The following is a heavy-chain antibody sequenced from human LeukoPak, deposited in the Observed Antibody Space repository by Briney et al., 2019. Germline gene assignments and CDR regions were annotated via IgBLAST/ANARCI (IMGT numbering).Heavy chain of an antibody. CDR3: ARGGYSSSWYFYYYYMDV. Sequence: PSETLSLTCTVSSGSISTSNYYWGWVRQPPGKALEWIGNIFYSGSTYYSPSLKSRVTISVDTSKNQFSLKLSSVTAADTAVYYCARGGYSSSWYFYYYYMDVWGKGTTVTISS. V-gene: IGHV4-39*07. CDR2: IFYSGST. CDR1: SGSISTSNYY. D-gene: IGHD6-13*01. J-gene: IGHJ6*03.